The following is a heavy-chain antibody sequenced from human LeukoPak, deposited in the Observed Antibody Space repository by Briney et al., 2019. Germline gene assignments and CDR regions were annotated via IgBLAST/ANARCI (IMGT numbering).Heavy chain of an antibody. CDR2: INHSGST. CDR3: AKSIQLWLLYYFDY. D-gene: IGHD5-18*01. V-gene: IGHV4-34*01. CDR1: GGSFSGYY. Sequence: NPSETLSLTCAVYGGSFSGYYWSWIRQPPGKGLEWIGEINHSGSTNYNPSLKSRVTISVDTSKNQFSLKLSSVTAADTAVYYCAKSIQLWLLYYFDYWGQGTLVTVSS. J-gene: IGHJ4*02.